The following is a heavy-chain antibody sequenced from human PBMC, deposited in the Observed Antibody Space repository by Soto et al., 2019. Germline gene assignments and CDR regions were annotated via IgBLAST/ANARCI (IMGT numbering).Heavy chain of an antibody. CDR3: ASRGYSGYDLRSYYYYYGMDV. D-gene: IGHD5-12*01. J-gene: IGHJ6*02. CDR2: IIPIFGTA. CDR1: GGTFSSYA. V-gene: IGHV1-69*13. Sequence: SVKVSCKASGGTFSSYAISWVRQAPGQGLEWMGGIIPIFGTANYAQKFQGRVTITADESTSTAYMELSSLRSEDTAVYYCASRGYSGYDLRSYYYYYGMDVWGQGTTVTVSS.